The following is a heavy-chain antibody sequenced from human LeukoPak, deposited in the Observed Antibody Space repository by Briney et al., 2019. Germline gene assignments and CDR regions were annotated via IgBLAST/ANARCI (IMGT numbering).Heavy chain of an antibody. J-gene: IGHJ4*02. V-gene: IGHV4-4*02. CDR2: IYHSGST. CDR3: ATRIAVAGNEFDY. Sequence: TGTLSLTCAVSGGSIISGNWWSWVRQPPGKGLEWIGEIYHSGSTDYNPSLKSRVTMSVDKSKNQFSLKLSSVTAADTAVYYCATRIAVAGNEFDYWGQGTLVTVSS. CDR1: GGSIISGNW. D-gene: IGHD6-19*01.